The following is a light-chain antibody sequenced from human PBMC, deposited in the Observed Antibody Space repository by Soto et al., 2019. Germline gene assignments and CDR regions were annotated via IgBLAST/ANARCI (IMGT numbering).Light chain of an antibody. CDR2: DDS. Sequence: SYELTQPPSVSVAPGQTATITCGGNNIGSQGVHWYQQKPGQAPVLVVYDDSDRPSGIPERFSGSNSGNTATLTINRVEAGDEADYYCQVWDGSSDHRVFGGGTKVTVL. J-gene: IGLJ3*02. V-gene: IGLV3-21*02. CDR3: QVWDGSSDHRV. CDR1: NIGSQG.